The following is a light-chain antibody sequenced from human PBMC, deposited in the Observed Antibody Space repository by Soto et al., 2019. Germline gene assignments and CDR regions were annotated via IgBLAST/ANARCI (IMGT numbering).Light chain of an antibody. V-gene: IGKV3-15*01. CDR3: QQYNNWWA. CDR1: QSISSN. CDR2: DTS. Sequence: EIVMTQSPATLSVSPWERATLSCRASQSISSNLAWYQQKPDQAPRLLIYDTSTRASGIPARFSGSGSGTEFTLTISSLQSEDFAVYYCQQYNNWWAFGQGTKVDIK. J-gene: IGKJ1*01.